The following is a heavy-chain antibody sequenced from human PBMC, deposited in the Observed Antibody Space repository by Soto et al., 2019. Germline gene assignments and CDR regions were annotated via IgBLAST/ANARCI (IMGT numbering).Heavy chain of an antibody. Sequence: GGSLRLSCAVSGFTFSTYAMHWVRQAPGKGLEWVAAISYDGSNTYYADSVKGRFTISRDNMLYLQMNSLRAEDTAVYYCARDQGRSITCQLDYWGQGTLVTVSS. CDR2: ISYDGSNT. J-gene: IGHJ4*02. D-gene: IGHD2-2*01. V-gene: IGHV3-30-3*01. CDR1: GFTFSTYA. CDR3: ARDQGRSITCQLDY.